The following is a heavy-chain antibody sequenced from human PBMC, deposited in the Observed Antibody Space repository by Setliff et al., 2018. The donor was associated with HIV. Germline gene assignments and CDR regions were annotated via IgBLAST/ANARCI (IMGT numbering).Heavy chain of an antibody. CDR1: GYTFTDYY. D-gene: IGHD2-2*01. CDR2: INSASGGT. CDR3: ARYLVVVPVAVGGLDV. Sequence: ASVKVSCKASGYTFTDYYIHWVRQAPGQGLEWMGWINSASGGTNYAQNFQGRVTVTRDTSINTAYVELNSLKSDETAVYYCARYLVVVPVAVGGLDVWGQGTTVTVSS. V-gene: IGHV1-2*02. J-gene: IGHJ6*02.